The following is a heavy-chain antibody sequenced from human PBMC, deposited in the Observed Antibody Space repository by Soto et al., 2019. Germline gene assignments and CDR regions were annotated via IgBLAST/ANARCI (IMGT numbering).Heavy chain of an antibody. CDR1: GFNFNNYG. CDR3: VRDGDFSTGXXXDY. D-gene: IGHD2-2*01. J-gene: IGHJ4*02. CDR2: IWFNGINK. V-gene: IGHV3-33*01. Sequence: QVQLVESGGGVVQPGRSLRLSCAASGFNFNNYGMHWVRQAPGKGLEWVAFIWFNGINKYYAESVKGRFAISRDNSENSLFLQMDSLRVDDTGVYYCVRDGDFSTGXXXDYWGQXTLVTVSS.